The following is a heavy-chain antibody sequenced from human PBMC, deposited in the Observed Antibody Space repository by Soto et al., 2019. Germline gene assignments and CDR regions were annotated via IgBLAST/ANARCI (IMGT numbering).Heavy chain of an antibody. J-gene: IGHJ4*02. CDR3: TRGTRDYGVNYFDF. D-gene: IGHD4-17*01. CDR1: GFSIGDHA. CDR2: IRSKTFGGTT. V-gene: IGHV3-49*04. Sequence: GGSLRLCCTASGFSIGDHAMNWVRQAPGMGLEWVGFIRSKTFGGTTEYAASVKGRFSISRDDSKSIAYLQMRGLRTEDTAVYFRTRGTRDYGVNYFDFWGQGTRVTVSS.